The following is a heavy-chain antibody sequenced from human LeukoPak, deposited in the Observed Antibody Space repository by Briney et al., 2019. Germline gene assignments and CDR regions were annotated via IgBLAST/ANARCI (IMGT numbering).Heavy chain of an antibody. CDR3: ARDRGVLRYFDWLFEFDY. V-gene: IGHV1-46*01. J-gene: IGHJ4*02. CDR2: INPSGDST. D-gene: IGHD3-9*01. CDR1: GFTFTSYY. Sequence: ASVKVSCKASGFTFTSYYMHWVRQAPGQGLEWMGIINPSGDSTTYAQKFQGRLTVTRDMSTSTVYMELSSLGSEDTAVYYCARDRGVLRYFDWLFEFDYWGQGTLVTVSS.